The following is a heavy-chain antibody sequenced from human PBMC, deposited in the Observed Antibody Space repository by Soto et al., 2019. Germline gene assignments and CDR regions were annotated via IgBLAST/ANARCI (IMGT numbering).Heavy chain of an antibody. CDR1: GGTFSSYT. CDR3: ARGAGEGGSYGGWFDP. CDR2: IIPILGIA. J-gene: IGHJ5*02. D-gene: IGHD1-26*01. Sequence: QVQLVQSGAEVKKPGSSVKVSCKASGGTFSSYTISWVRQAPGQGLEWMGGIIPILGIANYAQKFQGRVTITADKSTRTAYMGLSSLRSEDTAVYYCARGAGEGGSYGGWFDPWGQGTLVTVSS. V-gene: IGHV1-69*02.